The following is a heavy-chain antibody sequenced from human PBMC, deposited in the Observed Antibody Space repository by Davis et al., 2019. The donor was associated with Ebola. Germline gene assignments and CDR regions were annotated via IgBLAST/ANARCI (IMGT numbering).Heavy chain of an antibody. D-gene: IGHD1-26*01. CDR2: ISSGGSSS. V-gene: IGHV3-23*01. CDR3: AKESFWGGSYHDDTFDT. Sequence: GESLKISCAVTGLTCSGYAMNWVRQAPGKGLEWVSHISSGGSSSYYAESVKGRFTISRDNSKGTLNLQMNSLRAEDTAIYYCAKESFWGGSYHDDTFDTWGQGTEVTVSS. CDR1: GLTCSGYA. J-gene: IGHJ3*02.